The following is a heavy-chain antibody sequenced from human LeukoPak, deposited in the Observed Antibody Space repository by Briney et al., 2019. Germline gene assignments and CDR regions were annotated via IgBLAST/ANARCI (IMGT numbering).Heavy chain of an antibody. CDR2: IYSGGST. D-gene: IGHD5-18*01. V-gene: IGHV3-66*01. CDR3: ARDKVGYTYGYVRAHYGMDV. CDR1: GFNVSNNY. J-gene: IGHJ6*02. Sequence: PGGSLRLSCVASGFNVSNNYMSWVRQAPGKGLEWVPVIYSGGSTNYADSVKGRFIISRDNSKSTLFLQMNSLRAEDTAVYYCARDKVGYTYGYVRAHYGMDVWGQGTTVIVSS.